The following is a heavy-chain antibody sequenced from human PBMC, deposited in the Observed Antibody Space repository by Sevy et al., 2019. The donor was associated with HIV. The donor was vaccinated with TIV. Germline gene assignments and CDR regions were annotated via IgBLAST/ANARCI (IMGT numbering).Heavy chain of an antibody. CDR2: IRFDGSNK. J-gene: IGHJ4*02. D-gene: IGHD6-13*01. Sequence: GGSLRLSCAASGFSFRSYGMHWVRQAPGKGLEWVAFIRFDGSNKHYADSVKGRFTISRDYSTNTLNLQMNSLRTEDTAVYYCANVQEKRSSWYPPDHWGQGTLVTVSS. V-gene: IGHV3-30*02. CDR3: ANVQEKRSSWYPPDH. CDR1: GFSFRSYG.